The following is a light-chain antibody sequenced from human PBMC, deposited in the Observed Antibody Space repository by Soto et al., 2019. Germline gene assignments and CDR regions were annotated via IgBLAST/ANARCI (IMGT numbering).Light chain of an antibody. Sequence: DIQMTQSPSSLSASVGDRVTITCQASQDISNYLNWYQQKPGKAAKLVIYDASNLEKGVPSRFSGSGYGTDFTFTISCLQPEDFETYSCQQYDNLPLTCGQGTRLEIK. V-gene: IGKV1-33*01. CDR2: DAS. J-gene: IGKJ5*01. CDR3: QQYDNLPLT. CDR1: QDISNY.